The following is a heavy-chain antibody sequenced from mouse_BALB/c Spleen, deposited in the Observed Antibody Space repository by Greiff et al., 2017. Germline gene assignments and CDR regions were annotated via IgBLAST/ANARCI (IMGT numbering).Heavy chain of an antibody. Sequence: EVQLQQSGAELVRSGASVKLSCTASGFNIKDYYMHWVKQRPEQGLEWIGWIDPENGDTEYAPKFQGKATMTADTSSNTAYLQLSSLTSEDTAVYYCNVPALPHYAMDYGGQGTSVTVSS. CDR3: NVPALPHYAMDY. V-gene: IGHV14-4*02. CDR2: IDPENGDT. J-gene: IGHJ4*01. CDR1: GFNIKDYY. D-gene: IGHD1-2*01.